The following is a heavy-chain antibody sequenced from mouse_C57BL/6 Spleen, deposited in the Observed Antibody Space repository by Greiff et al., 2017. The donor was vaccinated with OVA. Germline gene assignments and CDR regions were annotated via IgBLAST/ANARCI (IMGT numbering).Heavy chain of an antibody. V-gene: IGHV3-6*01. Sequence: EVQVVESGPGLVKPSQSLSLTCSVTGYSITSGYYWNWIRQFPGNKLEWMGYISYDGSNNYNPSLKNRISITRDTSKNQFFLKLNSVTTEDTATYYCARALSMDYWGQGTSVTVSS. J-gene: IGHJ4*01. CDR2: ISYDGSN. CDR3: ARALSMDY. CDR1: GYSITSGYY.